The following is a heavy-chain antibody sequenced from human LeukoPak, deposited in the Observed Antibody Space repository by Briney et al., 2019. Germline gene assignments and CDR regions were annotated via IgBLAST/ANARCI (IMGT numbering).Heavy chain of an antibody. CDR3: AKRTTITGTANDAFDI. CDR1: GFTFSSYS. Sequence: KPGGSLRLSCAASGFTFSSYSMNWVRQAPGKGLEWVSSISSSSSYIYYADSVKGRFTISRDNSKNTLYLQMNSLRAEDTAVYYCAKRTTITGTANDAFDIWGQGTMVTVSS. J-gene: IGHJ3*02. V-gene: IGHV3-21*04. D-gene: IGHD1-20*01. CDR2: ISSSSSYI.